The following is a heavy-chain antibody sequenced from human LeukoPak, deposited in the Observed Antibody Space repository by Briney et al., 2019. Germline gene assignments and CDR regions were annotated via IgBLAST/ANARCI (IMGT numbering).Heavy chain of an antibody. CDR2: INAGNGNT. J-gene: IGHJ4*02. CDR3: ARGTYYYGSGSYYLHY. CDR1: GYTFTSYA. D-gene: IGHD3-10*01. V-gene: IGHV1-3*01. Sequence: GASVKVSCKASGYTFTSYAMHWVRQAPGQRLEWMGWINAGNGNTKYSQKFQGRVTITRDTSASTAYMELSSLRSEDTAVYYCARGTYYYGSGSYYLHYWGRGTLVTVSS.